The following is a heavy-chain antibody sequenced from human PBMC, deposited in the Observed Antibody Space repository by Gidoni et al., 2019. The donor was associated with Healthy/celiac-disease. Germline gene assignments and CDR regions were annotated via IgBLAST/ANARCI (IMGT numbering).Heavy chain of an antibody. CDR3: ATTGAPVYYYYYGMDV. Sequence: EVQLVETGGGLIQPGGSLRLSCAASGFTVSSNYMSWGRQAPGKGLEWVSVIYSGGSTYYADSVKGRFTISRDNSKNTLYLQMNSLRAEDTAVYYCATTGAPVYYYYYGMDVWGQGTTVTVSS. V-gene: IGHV3-53*02. CDR2: IYSGGST. J-gene: IGHJ6*02. D-gene: IGHD1-26*01. CDR1: GFTVSSNY.